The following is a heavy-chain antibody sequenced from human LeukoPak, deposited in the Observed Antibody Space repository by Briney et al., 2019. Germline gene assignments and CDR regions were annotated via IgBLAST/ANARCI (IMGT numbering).Heavy chain of an antibody. CDR1: GYSFTSYW. CDR3: AISTTVTTSLPFDY. CDR2: IYPGDSDT. V-gene: IGHV5-51*01. D-gene: IGHD4-17*01. Sequence: GESLKISYKGSGYSFTSYWIGWVRQMSGKGLEWMGIIYPGDSDTRYSPSFQGQVTISADRSISTAYLQWSSLKASDTAMYYCAISTTVTTSLPFDYWGRGTLVTVSS. J-gene: IGHJ4*02.